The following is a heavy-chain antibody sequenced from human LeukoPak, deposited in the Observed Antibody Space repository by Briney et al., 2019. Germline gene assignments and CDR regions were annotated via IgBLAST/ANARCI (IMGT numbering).Heavy chain of an antibody. Sequence: GGALRLSCAASGFTFSSYGMHWVRQAPGKGLEWVAVIWYDGSNKYYADSVKGRFTISRDSSKNTLYLQMNSLRAEDTGVYYCARDRQLHYFDYWGQGTLVTVSS. CDR3: ARDRQLHYFDY. V-gene: IGHV3-33*01. J-gene: IGHJ4*02. CDR2: IWYDGSNK. CDR1: GFTFSSYG. D-gene: IGHD2-2*01.